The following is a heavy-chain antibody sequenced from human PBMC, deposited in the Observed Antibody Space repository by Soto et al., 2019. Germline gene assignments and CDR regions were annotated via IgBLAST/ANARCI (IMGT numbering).Heavy chain of an antibody. D-gene: IGHD6-19*01. CDR1: GYTFTSYG. CDR2: ISAYNGNT. CDR3: APFRSIAVAEVYYYMAV. V-gene: IGHV1-18*01. Sequence: ASVKVSCKASGYTFTSYGISWVRQAPGQGLEWMGWISAYNGNTNYAQKLQGRVTMTTDTSTSTAYMELRSLRSDDTAVYYCAPFRSIAVAEVYYYMAVGGKGTTVTVSS. J-gene: IGHJ6*03.